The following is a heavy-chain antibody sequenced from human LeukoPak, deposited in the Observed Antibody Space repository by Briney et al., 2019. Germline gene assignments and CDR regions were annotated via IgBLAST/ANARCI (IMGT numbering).Heavy chain of an antibody. J-gene: IGHJ4*02. Sequence: LPGRSLRLSCAASGFTFDDYAMHWVRQAPGEGLEWVSGISWNSGSIGYADSVKGRFTISRDNAKNSLYLQMNSLRAEDTALYYCAKEEYGSGSYYNLFDYWGQGTLVTVSS. V-gene: IGHV3-9*01. CDR2: ISWNSGSI. D-gene: IGHD3-10*01. CDR1: GFTFDDYA. CDR3: AKEEYGSGSYYNLFDY.